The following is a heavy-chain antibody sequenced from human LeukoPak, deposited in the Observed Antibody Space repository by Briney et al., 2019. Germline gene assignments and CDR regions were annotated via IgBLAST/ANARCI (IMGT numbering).Heavy chain of an antibody. Sequence: SVTVSCKTSRGTFNNYAISWVRQAPGQGLEWMGGIIPIFGTASYAQKFQGRVTITADESTSTAYMELSSLRSEDTAVYYCARDLTMVRGAKYRPYNWFDPWGQGTLVTVSS. CDR1: RGTFNNYA. V-gene: IGHV1-69*13. CDR2: IIPIFGTA. D-gene: IGHD3-10*01. CDR3: ARDLTMVRGAKYRPYNWFDP. J-gene: IGHJ5*02.